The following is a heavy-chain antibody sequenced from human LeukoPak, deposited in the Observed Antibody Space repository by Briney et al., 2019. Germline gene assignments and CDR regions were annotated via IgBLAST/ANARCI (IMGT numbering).Heavy chain of an antibody. V-gene: IGHV1-2*02. CDR1: GYTFTSYD. Sequence: GASVKVSCKASGYTFTSYDINWVRQAPGQGLEWMGWINPNSGGTNYAQKFQGRVTMTRDTSISTAYMELSRLRSDDTAVYYCARVETYCGGDCYSHFDYWGQGTLVTVSS. CDR3: ARVETYCGGDCYSHFDY. J-gene: IGHJ4*02. D-gene: IGHD2-21*02. CDR2: INPNSGGT.